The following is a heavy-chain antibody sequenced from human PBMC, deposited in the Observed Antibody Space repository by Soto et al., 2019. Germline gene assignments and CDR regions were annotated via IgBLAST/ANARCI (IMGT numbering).Heavy chain of an antibody. V-gene: IGHV4-59*01. CDR1: GGSISSYY. Sequence: QVHLQESGPGLVKPSETLSLTCTGSGGSISSYYWSWIRQPPGKGLEWIGYIYYSGSTNYNPSLKSRVTISVDTSKIQFSLKLTSVTAADTDVYYCARGGYSYGRDYGMDVWGQGTTVTVSS. D-gene: IGHD5-18*01. CDR3: ARGGYSYGRDYGMDV. CDR2: IYYSGST. J-gene: IGHJ6*02.